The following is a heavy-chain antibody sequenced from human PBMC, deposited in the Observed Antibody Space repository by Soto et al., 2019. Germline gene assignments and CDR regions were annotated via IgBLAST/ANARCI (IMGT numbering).Heavy chain of an antibody. CDR3: AIQGMVVAATPFPLDY. D-gene: IGHD2-15*01. Sequence: QVQLVQSGAEVKKPGSSVKVSCTASGGTFSSYAISWVRQAPGQGLEWMGGIIPIFGTANYAQKFQGRVTITADESTSTAYMELSSLRSEDTAVYYCAIQGMVVAATPFPLDYWGQGTLVTVSS. CDR1: GGTFSSYA. J-gene: IGHJ4*02. V-gene: IGHV1-69*01. CDR2: IIPIFGTA.